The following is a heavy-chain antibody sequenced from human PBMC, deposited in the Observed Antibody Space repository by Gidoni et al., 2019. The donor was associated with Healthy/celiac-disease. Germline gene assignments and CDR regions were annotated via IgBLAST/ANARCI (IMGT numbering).Heavy chain of an antibody. V-gene: IGHV1-24*01. Sequence: QVQLVQSGAAVKKPGASVKVSCQVSGYTLPELSMHWFRQAPGKGLEWMGGFDPEDGETIYAQKLQGRVTMTEDTSTDTAYMELSSLRSEDTTVYYCATAELERLGAFDIWGQGTMVTVSS. CDR2: FDPEDGET. CDR1: GYTLPELS. CDR3: ATAELERLGAFDI. J-gene: IGHJ3*02. D-gene: IGHD1-1*01.